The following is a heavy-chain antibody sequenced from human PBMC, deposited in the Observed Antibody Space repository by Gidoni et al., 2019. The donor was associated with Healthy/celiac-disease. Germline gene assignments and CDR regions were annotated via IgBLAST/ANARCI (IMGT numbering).Heavy chain of an antibody. CDR2: ISYDGSNK. V-gene: IGHV3-30*18. J-gene: IGHJ6*02. CDR1: GFTFSSYG. Sequence: QVQLVESGGGVVQPGRSLRLSCAASGFTFSSYGMHWVRQAPGKGLEWVAVISYDGSNKYYADSVKGRFTISRDNSKNTLYLQMNSLRAEDTAVYYCAKDGADYDILTGWYYYYGMDVWGQGTTVTVSS. CDR3: AKDGADYDILTGWYYYYGMDV. D-gene: IGHD3-9*01.